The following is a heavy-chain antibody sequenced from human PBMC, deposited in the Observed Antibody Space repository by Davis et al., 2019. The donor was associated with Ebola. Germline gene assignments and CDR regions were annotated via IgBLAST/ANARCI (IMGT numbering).Heavy chain of an antibody. V-gene: IGHV1-18*04. CDR2: ISAYNGNT. D-gene: IGHD3-10*01. J-gene: IGHJ4*02. CDR3: ARSYDVLLWFGETGEDFDY. Sequence: ASVKVSCKASGYTFTSYGISWVRQAPGQGLEWMGWISAYNGNTNYAQKLQGRVTMTTDTSTSTAYMELRSLRSDDTAVYYCARSYDVLLWFGETGEDFDYWGQGTLVTVSS. CDR1: GYTFTSYG.